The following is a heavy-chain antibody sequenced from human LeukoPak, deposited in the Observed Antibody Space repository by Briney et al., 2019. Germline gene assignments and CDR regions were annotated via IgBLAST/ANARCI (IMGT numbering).Heavy chain of an antibody. J-gene: IGHJ4*02. D-gene: IGHD3-22*01. Sequence: SETLSLTCTVSGGSISSYYWSWIRQPPGKGLGWIGYIYYSGSTNYNPSLKSRVTISVDTSKNQFSLKLSSVTAADTAVYYCARGSGSSGSPLFDYWGQGTLVTVSS. V-gene: IGHV4-59*01. CDR2: IYYSGST. CDR1: GGSISSYY. CDR3: ARGSGSSGSPLFDY.